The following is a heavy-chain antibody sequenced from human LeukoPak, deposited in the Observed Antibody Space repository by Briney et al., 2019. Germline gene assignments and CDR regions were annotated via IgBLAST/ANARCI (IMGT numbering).Heavy chain of an antibody. CDR3: ARDSAADYFDY. CDR1: GGSIGSYY. Sequence: PSETLSLTXTVSGGSIGSYYWSWIRQAPGKGLEWIGYIYYSGSTNYNPSLKSRVTISVDTSKNQFSLKLSSVTAADTAVYYCARDSAADYFDYWGQGTLVTVSS. J-gene: IGHJ4*02. CDR2: IYYSGST. V-gene: IGHV4-59*01. D-gene: IGHD6-25*01.